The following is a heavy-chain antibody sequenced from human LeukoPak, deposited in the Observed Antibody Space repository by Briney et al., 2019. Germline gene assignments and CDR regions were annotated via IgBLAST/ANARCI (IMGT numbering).Heavy chain of an antibody. Sequence: GGSLRLSCAASGFTFSSYAMSWVRQAPGKGLEWVSAISGGGGSTYYADSVKGRFTISRDNSKNTLYLQMNSLRAEDTAVYYCAKAKLSSIAALPFWGQGTLVNVSS. CDR3: AKAKLSSIAALPF. CDR1: GFTFSSYA. V-gene: IGHV3-23*01. CDR2: ISGGGGST. J-gene: IGHJ4*02. D-gene: IGHD6-6*01.